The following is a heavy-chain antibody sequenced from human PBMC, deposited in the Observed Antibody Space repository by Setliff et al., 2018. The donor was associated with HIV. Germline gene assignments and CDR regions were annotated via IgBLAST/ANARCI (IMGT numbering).Heavy chain of an antibody. Sequence: SETLSLTCTVSGETIRNGFYYWRWMRQPPGKGLEWIGSIYYSGSTHHKSSLKSRVTISVDTSKNQFSLRLSSVTAADTAVYYCARGGGPDTNFDSWGRGTLVTVSS. J-gene: IGHJ4*02. CDR1: GETIRNGFYY. CDR3: ARGGGPDTNFDS. V-gene: IGHV4-39*07. CDR2: IYYSGST.